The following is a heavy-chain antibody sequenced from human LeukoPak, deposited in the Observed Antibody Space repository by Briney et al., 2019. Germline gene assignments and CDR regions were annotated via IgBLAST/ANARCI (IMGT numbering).Heavy chain of an antibody. V-gene: IGHV4-59*01. J-gene: IGHJ5*02. D-gene: IGHD3-3*01. CDR1: GGSISSYY. Sequence: SETLSLTCTVSGGSISSYYWSWIRQPPGKGLEWIGYIYYSGSTNYNPSLKSRVTISVDTSKNQFSLKLSSVTAADTAVYYCARDMATADDFNWFDPWGQGTLVTVSS. CDR2: IYYSGST. CDR3: ARDMATADDFNWFDP.